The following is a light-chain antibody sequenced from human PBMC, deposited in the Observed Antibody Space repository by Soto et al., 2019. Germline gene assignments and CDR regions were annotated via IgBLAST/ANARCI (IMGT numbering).Light chain of an antibody. Sequence: QSALTQPASVSGTPGQSITIPCTGTSSDVGSYNLVSWFQQHPGKVPKLIVYEGTKRPSGVSDRFSGSKSGNTASLTISGLKAEDEADYYCDSYKGDYVYVFGTETKV. V-gene: IGLV2-23*01. J-gene: IGLJ1*01. CDR3: DSYKGDYVYV. CDR2: EGT. CDR1: SSDVGSYNL.